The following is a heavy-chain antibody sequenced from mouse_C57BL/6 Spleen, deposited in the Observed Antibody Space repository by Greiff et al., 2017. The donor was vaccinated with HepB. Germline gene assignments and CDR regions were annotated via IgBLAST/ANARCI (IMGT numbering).Heavy chain of an antibody. CDR1: GFSLTSYG. CDR3: ASSYDSYAMDY. Sequence: VQLQQSGPGLVAPSQSLSITCTVSGFSLTSYGVDWVRQSPGKGLEWLGVIWGVGSTNYNSALKSRLSISKDNSKSQVFLKMNSLQTDDTAMYYCASSYDSYAMDYWGQGTSVTVSS. J-gene: IGHJ4*01. V-gene: IGHV2-6*01. D-gene: IGHD2-12*01. CDR2: IWGVGST.